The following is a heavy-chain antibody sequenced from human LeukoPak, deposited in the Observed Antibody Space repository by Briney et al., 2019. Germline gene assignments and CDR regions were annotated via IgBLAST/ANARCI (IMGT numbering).Heavy chain of an antibody. CDR3: ARDHNYAFDN. J-gene: IGHJ4*02. D-gene: IGHD1-1*01. V-gene: IGHV3-30*04. CDR1: QFTFRTHA. Sequence: GGSLRLSCAASQFTFRTHAMHWVRQAPGKGLEWVAVISYDESYKDYADSVKGRFTISRDNSKNTLYLQMNSLRVEDTAVYYCARDHNYAFDNWGQGTLVSVAS. CDR2: ISYDESYK.